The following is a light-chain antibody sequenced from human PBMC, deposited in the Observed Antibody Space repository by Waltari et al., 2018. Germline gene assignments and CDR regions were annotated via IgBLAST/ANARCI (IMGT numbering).Light chain of an antibody. Sequence: DIQMTQSPSSVSASVGDRVTITCRASQGIGTWLAWYQQKPGKAPKLLIYGASSLQSWVPPRFSGSGSGTDFTLTINNLQPEDFATYSCQQANTFPLTFGGGTKVEI. CDR3: QQANTFPLT. CDR2: GAS. CDR1: QGIGTW. J-gene: IGKJ4*01. V-gene: IGKV1-12*01.